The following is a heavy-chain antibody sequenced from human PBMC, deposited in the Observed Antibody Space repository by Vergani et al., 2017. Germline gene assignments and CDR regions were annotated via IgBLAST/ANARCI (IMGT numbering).Heavy chain of an antibody. D-gene: IGHD5-12*01. Sequence: EVQLVESGGGLVQPGGSLRLSCVASGFTFSSYWMHWVRQAPGKGLVWVSRINSDGSSTIYADAVKGRCTISRDNAKNTLYLQMNSLGADDTAMYYCARVVVYSGYDFGYWGQGTLVTVSS. V-gene: IGHV3-74*01. CDR2: INSDGSST. CDR3: ARVVVYSGYDFGY. J-gene: IGHJ4*02. CDR1: GFTFSSYW.